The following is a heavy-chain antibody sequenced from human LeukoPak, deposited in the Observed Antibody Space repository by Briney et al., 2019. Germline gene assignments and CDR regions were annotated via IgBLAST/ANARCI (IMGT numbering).Heavy chain of an antibody. CDR3: ARDSLGMFFGNYYYMVV. CDR2: ISGHTGTT. CDR1: GFSFGSYG. Sequence: SGGSLRLSCAASGFSFGSYGLSWVRQAPGMGLQWVAFISGHTGTTRYADSVEGRFTISRDSAKNSVYLQMNSLRAEDTAVYYCARDSLGMFFGNYYYMVVWGKGTTVTVSS. J-gene: IGHJ6*03. V-gene: IGHV3-48*01. D-gene: IGHD1-26*01.